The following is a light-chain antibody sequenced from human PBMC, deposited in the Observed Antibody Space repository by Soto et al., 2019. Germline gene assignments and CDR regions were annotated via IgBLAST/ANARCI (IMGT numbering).Light chain of an antibody. CDR3: SSYTSSSGYV. CDR1: SSDVGGYNY. J-gene: IGLJ1*01. CDR2: DVS. V-gene: IGLV2-14*01. Sequence: QSVLTQAASVSGSPGQSISISCTGPSSDVGGYNYVSWYQQHPGKAPKLMIYDVSNRPSGVSNRFSGSKSGNTASLTISGLQAEDEADYYCSSYTSSSGYVFGTGTKVTVL.